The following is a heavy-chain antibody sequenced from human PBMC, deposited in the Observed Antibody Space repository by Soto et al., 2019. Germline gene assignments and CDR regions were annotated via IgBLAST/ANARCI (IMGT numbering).Heavy chain of an antibody. CDR3: AHRQKLYCSSTSCPKSDAFDI. J-gene: IGHJ3*02. D-gene: IGHD2-2*01. Sequence: SGPTLVKPTQTLTLTCTFSGFSLSTSGVGVGWIRQPPGKALEWLALIYWDDDKRYSPSLKSRLTITKDTSKNQVVLTMTNMDPVDTATYYCAHRQKLYCSSTSCPKSDAFDIWGQGTMVTVSS. CDR2: IYWDDDK. V-gene: IGHV2-5*02. CDR1: GFSLSTSGVG.